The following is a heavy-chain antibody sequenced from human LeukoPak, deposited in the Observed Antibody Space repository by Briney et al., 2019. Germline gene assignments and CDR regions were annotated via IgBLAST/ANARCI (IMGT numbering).Heavy chain of an antibody. CDR3: ARDLLLRSSFDP. D-gene: IGHD1-26*01. CDR2: MYFTGTT. V-gene: IGHV4-39*06. CDR1: GVSISSTSHY. Sequence: SETLSLTCSVTGVSISSTSHYWAWIRQAPGREPQWIGTMYFTGTTYHNPSLKNRVTLSIDKSTNQFPLKLTSVTAADTAIYFCARDLLLRSSFDPWGQGTLVTVSS. J-gene: IGHJ5*02.